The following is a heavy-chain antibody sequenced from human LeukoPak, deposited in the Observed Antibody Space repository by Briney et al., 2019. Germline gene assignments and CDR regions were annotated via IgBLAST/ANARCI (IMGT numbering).Heavy chain of an antibody. Sequence: SVKVSCKASGGTFSSYAISWVRQAPGQGLEWIGGIIPIFGTANYAQKFQGRVTITADESTCTAYMELSSLRSEDTAVYYCASRGYGSGSTLGFDYWGQGTLVTVSS. J-gene: IGHJ4*02. V-gene: IGHV1-69*13. CDR2: IIPIFGTA. CDR1: GGTFSSYA. D-gene: IGHD3-10*01. CDR3: ASRGYGSGSTLGFDY.